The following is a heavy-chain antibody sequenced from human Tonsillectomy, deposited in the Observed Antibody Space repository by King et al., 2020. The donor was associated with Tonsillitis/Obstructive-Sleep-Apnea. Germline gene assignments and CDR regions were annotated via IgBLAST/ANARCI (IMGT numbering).Heavy chain of an antibody. J-gene: IGHJ3*02. Sequence: VQLVESGGGLVKPGGSLRLSCEASGFTFSSYSMNWVRQAPGKGLEWVSSISSSSSYIYYGDSVKGRFTISRDNSKNSLYLQMNSLRAEDTAVYYYARAGINSSSTNSFDIWGHGTMVTVSS. CDR2: ISSSSSYI. CDR1: GFTFSSYS. CDR3: ARAGINSSSTNSFDI. V-gene: IGHV3-21*01. D-gene: IGHD6-6*01.